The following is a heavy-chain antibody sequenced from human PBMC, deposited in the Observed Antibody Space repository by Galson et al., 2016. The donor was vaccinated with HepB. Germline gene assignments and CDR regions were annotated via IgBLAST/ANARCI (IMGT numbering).Heavy chain of an antibody. CDR3: AHSRPDVLRFNWFDP. Sequence: PALVKPTQTLTLTCTFSGFSLSTPGVGVGWVRQPPGKALEWLANIYWDNGKRYNPSLRSRITLNKDTSKNEVVLTLANMDPADTATSFCAHSRPDVLRFNWFDPWGQGTLVTVSS. CDR1: GFSLSTPGVG. J-gene: IGHJ5*02. CDR2: IYWDNGK. V-gene: IGHV2-5*02. D-gene: IGHD3-3*01.